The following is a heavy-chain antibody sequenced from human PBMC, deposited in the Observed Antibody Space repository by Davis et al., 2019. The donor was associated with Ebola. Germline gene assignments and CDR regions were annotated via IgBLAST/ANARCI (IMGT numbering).Heavy chain of an antibody. J-gene: IGHJ4*02. Sequence: GESLKISCAASGFTFSSYAMSWVRQAPGKGLEWVSAISGSGGSTYYADSVKGRFTISRDNSENTLYLQMNSLRAEDTAVYYCAKGVVVNTDYWGQGTLVTVSS. V-gene: IGHV3-23*01. D-gene: IGHD3-22*01. CDR1: GFTFSSYA. CDR3: AKGVVVNTDY. CDR2: ISGSGGST.